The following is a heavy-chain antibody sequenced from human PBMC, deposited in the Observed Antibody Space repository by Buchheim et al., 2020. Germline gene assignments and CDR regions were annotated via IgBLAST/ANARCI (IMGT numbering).Heavy chain of an antibody. Sequence: QVQLQESGPGLVKPSEALSLTCTVSRGSISSYYWSWIRQPPGKGLEWIGYIHYSGSTNSNPSLKSRVTISVDTSKNPFSLKLSSVTAADTAVYYCARDYSTQRTTVLTGGRTYYYYYGMDVWGQGTT. V-gene: IGHV4-59*01. D-gene: IGHD4-23*01. J-gene: IGHJ6*02. CDR2: IHYSGST. CDR3: ARDYSTQRTTVLTGGRTYYYYYGMDV. CDR1: RGSISSYY.